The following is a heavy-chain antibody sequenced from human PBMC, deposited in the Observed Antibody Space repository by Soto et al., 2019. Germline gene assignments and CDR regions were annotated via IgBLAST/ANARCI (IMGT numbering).Heavy chain of an antibody. J-gene: IGHJ6*03. V-gene: IGHV5-51*01. D-gene: IGHD6-19*01. CDR1: GYSFTSYW. CDR2: IYPGDSDT. Sequence: PRESLKISCKGSGYSFTSYWIGWVRQMPGKGLEWMGIIYPGDSDTRYSPSFQGQVTISADKSISTAYLQWSSLKASDTAMYYCARAQQWLPYYMVVWGKGTTVTVSS. CDR3: ARAQQWLPYYMVV.